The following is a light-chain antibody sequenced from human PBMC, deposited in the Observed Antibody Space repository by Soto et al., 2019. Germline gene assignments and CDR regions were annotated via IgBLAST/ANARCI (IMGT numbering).Light chain of an antibody. CDR1: QSIYNY. J-gene: IGKJ5*01. CDR2: VAS. Sequence: DIQMTQSPSSLSASVGDRVTITCRASQSIYNYLNWYQQKPGKVPKLLIYVASTLQSGVLSRLSGSGSGADFTLAITTLQTQNFATYYCQQTYSTPIAVGQGTRLEIK. V-gene: IGKV1-39*01. CDR3: QQTYSTPIA.